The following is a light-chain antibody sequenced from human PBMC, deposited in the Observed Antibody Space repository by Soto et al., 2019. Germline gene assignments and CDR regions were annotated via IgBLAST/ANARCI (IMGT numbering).Light chain of an antibody. Sequence: EIVLTHSPGTLSLSPWERATLSCRASQSVSSSYLAWYQQKPGQAPRLLIYGASSRATGIPDRFSGSGSGTDFTLTICRLEPEDFAPYFCQHTSITPITFGEGTRLEV. CDR1: QSVSSSY. CDR2: GAS. V-gene: IGKV3-20*01. CDR3: QHTSITPIT. J-gene: IGKJ5*01.